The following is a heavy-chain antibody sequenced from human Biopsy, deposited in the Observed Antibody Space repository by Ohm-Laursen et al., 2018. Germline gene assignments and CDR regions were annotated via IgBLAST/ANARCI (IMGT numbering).Heavy chain of an antibody. CDR1: GFTFTDYW. Sequence: SLRLSWAASGFTFTDYWMIWVRRAPGKGLEWMANIKQDGSEKNYVDSVKGRFTITRDNAKNSLYLQMNSLRVEDTAVYYCARPKSRRALDVWGQGTMVTVSS. V-gene: IGHV3-7*01. CDR2: IKQDGSEK. D-gene: IGHD2-2*01. CDR3: ARPKSRRALDV. J-gene: IGHJ3*01.